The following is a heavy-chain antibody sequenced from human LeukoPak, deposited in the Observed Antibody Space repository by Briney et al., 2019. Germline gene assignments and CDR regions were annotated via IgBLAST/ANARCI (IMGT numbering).Heavy chain of an antibody. D-gene: IGHD6-19*01. V-gene: IGHV3-30*03. Sequence: PGGSLRLSCAASGFSISSSAMNWVRQAPGKGLEWVAVISYDGSNKYYVDSVKGRFTISRDNSKNTLYLQMNSLRAEDTAVYYCAMAVAGTRGYYYYGMDVWGQGTTVTVSS. J-gene: IGHJ6*02. CDR3: AMAVAGTRGYYYYGMDV. CDR2: ISYDGSNK. CDR1: GFSISSSA.